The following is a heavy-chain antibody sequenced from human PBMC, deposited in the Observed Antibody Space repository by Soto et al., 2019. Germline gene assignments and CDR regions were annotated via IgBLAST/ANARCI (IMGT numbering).Heavy chain of an antibody. Sequence: PGGSLRLSCAASGFTFSSYSMNWVRQAPGKGLEWLSYISSSSSTIFYADSVKGRFTISRDNAKNSLYLQTDSLRAEDTAVYYCARDASGWSLVYYMDVWGKGTTVTVSS. V-gene: IGHV3-48*01. CDR1: GFTFSSYS. CDR3: ARDASGWSLVYYMDV. J-gene: IGHJ6*03. D-gene: IGHD6-19*01. CDR2: ISSSSSTI.